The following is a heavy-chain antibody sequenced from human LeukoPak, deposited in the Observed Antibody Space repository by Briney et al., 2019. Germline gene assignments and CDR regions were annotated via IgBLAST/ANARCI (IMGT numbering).Heavy chain of an antibody. CDR3: ARGLVVPVHYYYYYMDV. Sequence: SVKVSCKASGYTFTSYGISWVRQAPGQGLEWMGGIIPIFGTANYAQKFQGRVTITTDESTSTAYMELSSLRSEDTAVYYCARGLVVPVHYYYYYMDVWGKGTTVTVSS. CDR2: IIPIFGTA. CDR1: GYTFTSYG. V-gene: IGHV1-69*05. J-gene: IGHJ6*03. D-gene: IGHD2-2*01.